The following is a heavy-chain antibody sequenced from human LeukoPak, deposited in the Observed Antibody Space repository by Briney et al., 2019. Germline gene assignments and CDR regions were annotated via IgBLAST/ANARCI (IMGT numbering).Heavy chain of an antibody. D-gene: IGHD3-10*01. CDR1: GYTFTSYG. CDR3: ARDGLLWFRELYRDNWFDP. Sequence: ASVKVSCKASGYTFTSYGISWVRQAPGQGLEWMGWISAYNGNTNYAQKLQGRVTMTTGTSTSTAYMELRSLRSDDTAVYYCARDGLLWFRELYRDNWFDPWGQGTLVTVSS. V-gene: IGHV1-18*01. J-gene: IGHJ5*02. CDR2: ISAYNGNT.